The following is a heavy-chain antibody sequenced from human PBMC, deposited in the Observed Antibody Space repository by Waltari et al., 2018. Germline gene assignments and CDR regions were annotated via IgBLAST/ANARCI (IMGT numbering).Heavy chain of an antibody. D-gene: IGHD6-19*01. J-gene: IGHJ4*02. V-gene: IGHV1-2*02. CDR3: TRDTSPYTSGCGAY. Sequence: QVQLVQSGAEVKKPGASVRVSCKASGYTFTGYYIHWVRQAPGQGLEWMGWVNPTSYGAHYAQKFQGRVTMTRDTSINTVYMELSRLTSDDTAVYYCTRDTSPYTSGCGAYWGQGTLVTVSS. CDR2: VNPTSYGA. CDR1: GYTFTGYY.